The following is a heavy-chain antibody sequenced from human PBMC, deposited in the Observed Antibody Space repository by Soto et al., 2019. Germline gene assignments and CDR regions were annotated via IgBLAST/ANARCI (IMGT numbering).Heavy chain of an antibody. D-gene: IGHD3-22*01. Sequence: SVKVSCKASGGTFSSYAISWARQAPGQGLEWMGGIIPIFGTANYAQKFQGRVTITADKSTSTAYMELSSLRSEDTAVYYCASAYDSSGYFPRWSQGTLVTVS. CDR3: ASAYDSSGYFPR. V-gene: IGHV1-69*06. J-gene: IGHJ4*02. CDR2: IIPIFGTA. CDR1: GGTFSSYA.